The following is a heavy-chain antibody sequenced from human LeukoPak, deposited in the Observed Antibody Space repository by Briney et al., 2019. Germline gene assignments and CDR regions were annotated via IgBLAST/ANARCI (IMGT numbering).Heavy chain of an antibody. CDR1: GYTFTSYD. Sequence: ASVKVSCKASGYTFTSYDINWVRQATGQGLEWMGWMNPNSGNTDYAQKFQGRVTMTRNTSISTAYMELSSLRSEDTAVYYCATSQNGDFWSGYWPNFYYYGMDVWGQGTTVTVSS. J-gene: IGHJ6*02. D-gene: IGHD3-3*01. CDR2: MNPNSGNT. CDR3: ATSQNGDFWSGYWPNFYYYGMDV. V-gene: IGHV1-8*01.